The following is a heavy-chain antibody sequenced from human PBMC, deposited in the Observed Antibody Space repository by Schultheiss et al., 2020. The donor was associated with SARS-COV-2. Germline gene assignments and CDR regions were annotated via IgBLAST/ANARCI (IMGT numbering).Heavy chain of an antibody. CDR2: IYYSGST. Sequence: SQTLSLTCTVSGGSISSYYWSWIRQPPGKGLEWIGYIYYSGSTNYNPSLKSRVTISVDTSKNQFSLKLSSVTAADTAVYYCARDGGRDYYDSSGYRWFDPWGQGTLVTVSS. CDR1: GGSISSYY. V-gene: IGHV4-59*01. D-gene: IGHD3-22*01. CDR3: ARDGGRDYYDSSGYRWFDP. J-gene: IGHJ5*02.